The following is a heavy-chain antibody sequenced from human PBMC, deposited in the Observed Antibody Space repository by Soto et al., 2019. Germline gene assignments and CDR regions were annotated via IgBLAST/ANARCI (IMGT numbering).Heavy chain of an antibody. V-gene: IGHV1-69*13. CDR2: IIPIFGTA. D-gene: IGHD5-12*01. J-gene: IGHJ5*02. Sequence: SVKVSCKASGGTFSSYAISWVRQAPGQGLEWMGGIIPIFGTANYGQKFQGRVTITADESTSTAYMELSSLRSEDTAVYYCARDKEYSGYAPGWFDPWGQGTLVTVSS. CDR3: ARDKEYSGYAPGWFDP. CDR1: GGTFSSYA.